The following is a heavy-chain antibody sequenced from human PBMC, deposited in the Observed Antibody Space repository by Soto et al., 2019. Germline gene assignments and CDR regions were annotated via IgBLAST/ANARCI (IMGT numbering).Heavy chain of an antibody. CDR3: ARNGDSSDYRGWFDP. CDR1: GGSFSVDY. J-gene: IGHJ5*02. V-gene: IGHV3-66*01. CDR2: IYSGGIT. Sequence: ETLSLTCTVYGGSFSVDYWSWVRQAPGKGLEWVSVIYSGGITYYADSVKGRFTISRDNSKNTLYLQMNSLRAEDTAVYYCARNGDSSDYRGWFDPWGQGTLVTVSS. D-gene: IGHD3-22*01.